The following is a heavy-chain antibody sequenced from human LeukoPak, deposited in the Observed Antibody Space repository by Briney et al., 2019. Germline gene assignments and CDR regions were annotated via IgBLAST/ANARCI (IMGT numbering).Heavy chain of an antibody. J-gene: IGHJ3*02. V-gene: IGHV3-15*01. Sequence: PGGSLRLSCAASGFTFSNAWMSWVRQAPGKGLEWVGRIKSKTDGGTTDYAAPVKGRFTISRDDSKNTLYLQMNSLRAEDTAVYYCAKDPLRYFDWLLGEAFDIWGQGTMVTVSS. CDR3: AKDPLRYFDWLLGEAFDI. CDR2: IKSKTDGGTT. D-gene: IGHD3-9*01. CDR1: GFTFSNAW.